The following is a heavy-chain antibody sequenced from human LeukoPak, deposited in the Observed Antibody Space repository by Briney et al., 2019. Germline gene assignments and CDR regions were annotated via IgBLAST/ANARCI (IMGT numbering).Heavy chain of an antibody. CDR3: ARHWAAGDFDY. D-gene: IGHD6-13*01. J-gene: IGHJ4*02. V-gene: IGHV4-39*01. CDR2: INYSGST. Sequence: SETLSLTCTVSSVPIRSSIYYGGWIRQPPGKGLEWIGSINYSGSTYYNPSLKSRVAIAVDTSKNQFSLNLSSVTATDTAVYYCARHWAAGDFDYWGQGTLVTVSS. CDR1: SVPIRSSIYY.